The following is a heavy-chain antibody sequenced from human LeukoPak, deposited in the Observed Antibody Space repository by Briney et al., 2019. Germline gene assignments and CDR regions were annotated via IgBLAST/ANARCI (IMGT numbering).Heavy chain of an antibody. J-gene: IGHJ4*02. CDR2: IYQSGSGSS. CDR1: GGSIISSNYY. CDR3: ASTLRFLPYRRFDY. Sequence: PSETLSLTCSVSGGSIISSNYYWGWIRQPPGKGLEWIGSIYQSGSGSSYYNPPLKSRVTISGDTSKNQFFLRLSSVTAADTAVYYCASTLRFLPYRRFDYWGQGTLVTVPS. D-gene: IGHD3-3*01. V-gene: IGHV4-39*01.